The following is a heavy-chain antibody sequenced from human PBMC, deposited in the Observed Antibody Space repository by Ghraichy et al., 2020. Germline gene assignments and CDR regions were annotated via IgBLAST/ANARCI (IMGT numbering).Heavy chain of an antibody. Sequence: ASVKVSCKASGYTFTSYGISWVRQAPGQGLEWMGWISAYNGNTNYAQKLQGRVTMTTDTSTSTAYMELRSLRSDETAVYYCAGDSYGGNSGYYYYYGMDVWGQGTTVTVSS. CDR2: ISAYNGNT. CDR3: AGDSYGGNSGYYYYYGMDV. CDR1: GYTFTSYG. V-gene: IGHV1-18*04. D-gene: IGHD4-23*01. J-gene: IGHJ6*02.